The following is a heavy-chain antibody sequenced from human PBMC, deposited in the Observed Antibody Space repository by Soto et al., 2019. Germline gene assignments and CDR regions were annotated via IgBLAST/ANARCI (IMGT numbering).Heavy chain of an antibody. Sequence: PGGSLRLSCAASGFTFSSYAMSWVRQAPGKGLEWVSAISGSGGSTYYADSVKGRFTISRDNSKNTLYLQMNSLRAEDTAVYYCAKDLKHPVLLWFGEADYFDYWGQGTLVTVSS. CDR1: GFTFSSYA. J-gene: IGHJ4*02. D-gene: IGHD3-10*01. V-gene: IGHV3-23*01. CDR2: ISGSGGST. CDR3: AKDLKHPVLLWFGEADYFDY.